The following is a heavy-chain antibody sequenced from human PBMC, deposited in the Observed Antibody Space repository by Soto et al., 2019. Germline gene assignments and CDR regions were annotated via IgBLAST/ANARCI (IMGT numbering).Heavy chain of an antibody. V-gene: IGHV4-59*08. J-gene: IGHJ6*03. Sequence: PSETLSLTCTVSGGSISSYYWSWIRQPPGKGLEWIGYIYYSGSTNYNPSLKSRVTISVDTSKNQFSLKLSSVTAADTAAYYCARGLPVTFYYYYMDVWGKGTTVTVSS. D-gene: IGHD4-4*01. CDR2: IYYSGST. CDR1: GGSISSYY. CDR3: ARGLPVTFYYYYMDV.